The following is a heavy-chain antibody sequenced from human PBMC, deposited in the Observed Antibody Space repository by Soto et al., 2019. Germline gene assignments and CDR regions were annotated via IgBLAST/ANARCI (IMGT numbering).Heavy chain of an antibody. Sequence: QVLLVQSGAEVKKPGSSVRVSCKTSGGTFSSFAISWVRLAPGQGLEWMGVIVPMFAAPTYAQKFQGRVSITADETTRTASRELSRLRYEDTAVYYGARDGVVRGNAYYYGVDVWGQGTTVTV. D-gene: IGHD3-3*01. J-gene: IGHJ6*02. CDR3: ARDGVVRGNAYYYGVDV. CDR2: IVPMFAAP. CDR1: GGTFSSFA. V-gene: IGHV1-69*12.